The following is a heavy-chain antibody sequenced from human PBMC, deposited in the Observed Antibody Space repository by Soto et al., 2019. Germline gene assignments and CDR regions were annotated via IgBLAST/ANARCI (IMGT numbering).Heavy chain of an antibody. D-gene: IGHD3-3*01. CDR3: TRTARRYDFWSGYSYYYYYYMAV. CDR2: MNPNSGNT. J-gene: IGHJ6*03. CDR1: GYTFTSYD. V-gene: IGHV1-8*01. Sequence: QVQLVQSGAEVKKPGASVKVSCKASGYTFTSYDINWVRQATGQGLEWMGWMNPNSGNTGYAQKFQGRVTMTRNTSRRTGEMEPSSLRSEDTAVYYCTRTARRYDFWSGYSYYYYYYMAVWGKGTTVTVSS.